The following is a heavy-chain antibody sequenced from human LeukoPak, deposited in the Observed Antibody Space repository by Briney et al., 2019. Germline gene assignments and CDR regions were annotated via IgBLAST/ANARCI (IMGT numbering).Heavy chain of an antibody. V-gene: IGHV1-46*01. CDR2: IYPSGGGT. J-gene: IGHJ5*02. CDR3: ARAYSGYSIDL. Sequence: ASVKVSCKASGYTFTSYYMHWVRQAPGHGLVWVGIIYPSGGGTSYAQKFQGRVTMTRDTSTSTLYMELSSLTSEDTAVYYCARAYSGYSIDLWGQGTLVTVSS. CDR1: GYTFTSYY. D-gene: IGHD3-22*01.